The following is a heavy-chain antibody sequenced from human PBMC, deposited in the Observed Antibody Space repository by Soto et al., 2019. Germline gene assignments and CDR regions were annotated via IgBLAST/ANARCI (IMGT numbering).Heavy chain of an antibody. CDR2: ISYSGST. CDR1: GVSVSSGSFY. J-gene: IGHJ4*02. CDR3: GRGATVPQSDS. D-gene: IGHD4-17*01. Sequence: QVQLQESGPGLVKPSETLSLTCTVSGVSVSSGSFYWTWIRQPPGKGLEWIGFISYSGSTNYNPSLKSRVTIPLDTPRSQIPLKVSSVTAADTAVYYGGRGATVPQSDSWGQGTRVTVSP. V-gene: IGHV4-61*01.